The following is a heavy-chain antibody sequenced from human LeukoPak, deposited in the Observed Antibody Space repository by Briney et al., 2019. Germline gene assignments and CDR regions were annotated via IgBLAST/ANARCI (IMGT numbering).Heavy chain of an antibody. Sequence: GRSLRLSCAASGFTFSSYGMHWVRQAPGKGLEWVAVIWYDGSNKYYADSVKGRFTISRDNSKNTLYLQMNSLRAEDTAVYYCAKDRDIVVVPAAVDYWGQGTLVTVSS. CDR1: GFTFSSYG. D-gene: IGHD2-2*01. CDR3: AKDRDIVVVPAAVDY. CDR2: IWYDGSNK. J-gene: IGHJ4*02. V-gene: IGHV3-33*06.